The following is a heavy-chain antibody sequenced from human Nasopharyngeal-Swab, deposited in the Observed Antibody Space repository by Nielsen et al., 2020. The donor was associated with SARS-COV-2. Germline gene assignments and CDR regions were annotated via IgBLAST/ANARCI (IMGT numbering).Heavy chain of an antibody. CDR1: GYTLTELS. CDR3: ATSTVVVATNWFDP. J-gene: IGHJ5*02. D-gene: IGHD2-15*01. Sequence: ASVKVSCKVSGYTLTELSMHWVRQAPGKGLEWVGGFDPEDGETIYAQTFQGRVTMTEDTSTDTAYMELSSLRSEDTAVYYCATSTVVVATNWFDPWGQGTLVTVSS. CDR2: FDPEDGET. V-gene: IGHV1-24*01.